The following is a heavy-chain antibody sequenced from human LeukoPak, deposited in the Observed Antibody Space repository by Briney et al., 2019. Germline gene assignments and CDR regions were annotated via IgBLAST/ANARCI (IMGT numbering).Heavy chain of an antibody. V-gene: IGHV3-23*01. CDR3: AKCAESYGNDAFDM. Sequence: GGSLRLSCAASGFTFSSYAMSWVRQAPGKGLEWVSAISGSGGSTYYADSVKGRFTISRDNSKSTMYLQMNSLRVEDTAVYYCAKCAESYGNDAFDMWGPGTMVTVSS. D-gene: IGHD3-16*01. CDR1: GFTFSSYA. CDR2: ISGSGGST. J-gene: IGHJ3*02.